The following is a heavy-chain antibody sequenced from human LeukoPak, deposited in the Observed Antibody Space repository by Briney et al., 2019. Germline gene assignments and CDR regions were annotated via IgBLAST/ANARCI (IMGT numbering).Heavy chain of an antibody. CDR2: ISSSSSTI. CDR1: GFTFSSYS. D-gene: IGHD6-6*01. V-gene: IGHV3-48*04. Sequence: GGSLRLSCAASGFTFSSYSMNWVRQAPGKGLEWVSYISSSSSTIYYADSVKGRFTISRDNAKNSLYLQMNSLRAEDSAVYYCAKVFRSYSSSMFDYWGQGTLVTVSS. CDR3: AKVFRSYSSSMFDY. J-gene: IGHJ4*02.